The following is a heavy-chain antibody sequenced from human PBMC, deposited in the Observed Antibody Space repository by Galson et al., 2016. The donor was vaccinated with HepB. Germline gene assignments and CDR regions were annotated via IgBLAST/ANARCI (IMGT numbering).Heavy chain of an antibody. V-gene: IGHV3-48*04. D-gene: IGHD2-2*02. CDR2: ITSSSSTI. J-gene: IGHJ4*02. CDR3: ARDLLRAPVVPAAIPY. Sequence: SLRLSCAASGFTFNDYSMNWVRQAPGKGLEWVSYITSSSSTIFYADSVKGRFTISRDNAKKSLYLQMNSLRAEDTAMYYCARDLLRAPVVPAAIPYWGQGTLVTVSS. CDR1: GFTFNDYS.